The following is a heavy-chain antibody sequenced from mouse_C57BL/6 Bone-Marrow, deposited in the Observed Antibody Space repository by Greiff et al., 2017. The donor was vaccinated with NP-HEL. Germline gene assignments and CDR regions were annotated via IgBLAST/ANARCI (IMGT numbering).Heavy chain of an antibody. CDR1: GYTFTDYN. CDR3: AREGFYYGSSYFDY. D-gene: IGHD1-1*01. V-gene: IGHV1-18*01. Sequence: DVQLQESGPELVKPGASVKIPCKASGYTFTDYNMDWVKQSHGKSLEWIGDINPNNGGTIYNQKFKGKATLTVDKSSSTAYMELRSLTSEDTAVYYCAREGFYYGSSYFDYWGQGTTFTVSS. CDR2: INPNNGGT. J-gene: IGHJ2*01.